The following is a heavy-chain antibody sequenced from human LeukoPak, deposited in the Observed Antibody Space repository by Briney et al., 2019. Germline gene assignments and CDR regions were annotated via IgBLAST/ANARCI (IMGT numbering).Heavy chain of an antibody. CDR1: GYTFTGYY. V-gene: IGHV1-2*04. CDR2: INPNSGGT. J-gene: IGHJ3*02. Sequence: GASVKVSCKASGYTFTGYYMHWVRQAPGQGLEWMGWINPNSGGTNYAQKFQGWVTMTRDTSISTAYMELSRLRSDDTAVYYCARSWIQLWFGAFDIWGQGTMVTVSS. D-gene: IGHD5-18*01. CDR3: ARSWIQLWFGAFDI.